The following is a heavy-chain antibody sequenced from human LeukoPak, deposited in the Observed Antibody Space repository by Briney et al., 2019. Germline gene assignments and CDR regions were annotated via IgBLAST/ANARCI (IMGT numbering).Heavy chain of an antibody. D-gene: IGHD2-21*02. CDR3: ARGMIVVVTAIRVSDAFDI. V-gene: IGHV3-48*04. J-gene: IGHJ3*02. Sequence: GGSLRLSCAASGFTFSSYSMNWVRQAPGKGLEWVSYISSSSSTIYYADSVKGRFTISRDNAKNSLYLQMNSLRAEGTAVYYCARGMIVVVTAIRVSDAFDIWGQGTMVTVSS. CDR2: ISSSSSTI. CDR1: GFTFSSYS.